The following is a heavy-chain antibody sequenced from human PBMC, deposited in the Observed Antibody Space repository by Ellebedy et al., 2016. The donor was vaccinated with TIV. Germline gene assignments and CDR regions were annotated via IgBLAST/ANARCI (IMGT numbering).Heavy chain of an antibody. CDR2: INHSGST. Sequence: GSLRLSXAVYGGSFSGYYWSWIRQPPGKGLEWIGEINHSGSTNYNPSLKSRVTISVDTSKNQFSLKLSSVTAADTAVYYCARRDPTHFDYWGQGTLVTVSS. J-gene: IGHJ4*02. D-gene: IGHD5-24*01. V-gene: IGHV4-34*01. CDR1: GGSFSGYY. CDR3: ARRDPTHFDY.